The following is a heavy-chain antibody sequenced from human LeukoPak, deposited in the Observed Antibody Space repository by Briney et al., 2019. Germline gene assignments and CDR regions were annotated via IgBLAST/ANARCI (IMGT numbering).Heavy chain of an antibody. Sequence: SETLSLTCTVSGGSISSYYWSWIRQPPGKGLEWIGYIYYSGSTNYNPSLKSRVTISVDTSKNQFSLKLSSVTAADTAVYYCARVRGYCSSGSCGMDVWGQGTTVTVSS. J-gene: IGHJ6*02. CDR2: IYYSGST. V-gene: IGHV4-59*08. CDR1: GGSISSYY. D-gene: IGHD2-15*01. CDR3: ARVRGYCSSGSCGMDV.